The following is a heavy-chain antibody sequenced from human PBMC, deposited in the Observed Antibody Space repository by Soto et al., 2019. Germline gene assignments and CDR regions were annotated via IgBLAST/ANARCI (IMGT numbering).Heavy chain of an antibody. CDR3: AREQQLWIGAYAY. V-gene: IGHV3-74*01. D-gene: IGHD5-18*01. CDR1: GFTFSTYW. Sequence: GGSLRLSFAVSGFTFSTYWMHWVRQAPGKGLVWVSGIKSDGSSTYYADSVKGRFTISRDNARNTLYLQMNRLRAVDTALYYCAREQQLWIGAYAYWGQGALVTVSS. CDR2: IKSDGSST. J-gene: IGHJ4*02.